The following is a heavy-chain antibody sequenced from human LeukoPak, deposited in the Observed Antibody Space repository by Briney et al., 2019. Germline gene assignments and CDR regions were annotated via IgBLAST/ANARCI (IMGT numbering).Heavy chain of an antibody. D-gene: IGHD3-10*01. CDR3: AKDLWFGELPYYMDV. Sequence: GGSLRLSCAASGFTFSSYGMHWVRQAPGKGLEWVAFIRYDGSNKYYADSVKGRFTISRDNSKNTLYLQMNSLRAEDTAVYYCAKDLWFGELPYYMDVWGKGTTVTISS. J-gene: IGHJ6*03. CDR1: GFTFSSYG. V-gene: IGHV3-30*02. CDR2: IRYDGSNK.